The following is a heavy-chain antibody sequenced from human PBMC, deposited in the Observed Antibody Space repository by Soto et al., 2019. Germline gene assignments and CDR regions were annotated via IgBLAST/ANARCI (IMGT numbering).Heavy chain of an antibody. V-gene: IGHV1-69*13. J-gene: IGHJ4*02. Sequence: SVKVSCKASGGTFSSYAIDWVRQAPGQGLEWMGGIIPLFGTAKHAQKFQGRITITADESTRTAYMELRSLRSEDTAVYYCARGVHDDSSGYYYFYWGQGTLVTVSS. CDR2: IIPLFGTA. CDR1: GGTFSSYA. D-gene: IGHD3-22*01. CDR3: ARGVHDDSSGYYYFY.